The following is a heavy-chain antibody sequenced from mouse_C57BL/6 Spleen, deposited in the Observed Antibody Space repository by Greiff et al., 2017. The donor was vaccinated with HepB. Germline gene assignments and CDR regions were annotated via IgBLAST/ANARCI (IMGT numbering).Heavy chain of an antibody. CDR2: IDPSDSYT. Sequence: QVQLQQSGAELVKPGASVKLSCKASGYTFTSYWMQWVKQRPGQGLEWIGEIDPSDSYTNYNQKFKGKATLTVDTSSSTAYMQLSSLTSEDSAVYYCARKGRYYDYDGGDYYAMDYWGQGTSVTVSS. J-gene: IGHJ4*01. CDR3: ARKGRYYDYDGGDYYAMDY. V-gene: IGHV1-50*01. CDR1: GYTFTSYW. D-gene: IGHD2-4*01.